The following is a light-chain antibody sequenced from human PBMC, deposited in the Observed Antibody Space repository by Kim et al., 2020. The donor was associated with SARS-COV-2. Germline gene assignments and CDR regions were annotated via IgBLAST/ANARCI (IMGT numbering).Light chain of an antibody. Sequence: EIVLTQSPVTLSLSPGESATLSCRASQSIGSSLAWYQHKPGQAPRLLIYDAFNRATGIPARFRGSGSGTDFTLTISSLEPEDFAVYYCQQRSNWYTFGQGTRLEI. J-gene: IGKJ2*01. CDR1: QSIGSS. V-gene: IGKV3-11*01. CDR3: QQRSNWYT. CDR2: DAF.